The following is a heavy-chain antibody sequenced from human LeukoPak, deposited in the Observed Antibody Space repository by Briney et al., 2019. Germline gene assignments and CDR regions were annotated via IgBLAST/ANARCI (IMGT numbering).Heavy chain of an antibody. CDR3: ARGVHYDILTGYPYYLDY. J-gene: IGHJ4*02. CDR2: IRSKANSYAT. V-gene: IGHV3-73*01. Sequence: GGSLRLSCAASGFTFSSYAMHWVRQASGKGLEWVGRIRSKANSYATAYAASVKGRFTISRDDSKNTAYLQMNSLRAEDTAVYYCARGVHYDILTGYPYYLDYWGQGTLVTVSS. D-gene: IGHD3-9*01. CDR1: GFTFSSYA.